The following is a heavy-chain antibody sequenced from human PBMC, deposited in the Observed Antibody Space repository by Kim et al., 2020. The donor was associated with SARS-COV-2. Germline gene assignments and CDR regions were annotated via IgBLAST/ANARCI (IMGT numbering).Heavy chain of an antibody. V-gene: IGHV3-21*01. J-gene: IGHJ6*02. Sequence: GGSLRLSCAASGFTFSSYSMNWVRQAPGKGLEWVSSISSSSSYIYYADSVKGRFTISRDNAKNSLYLQMNSLRAEDTAVYYCARDRSGGEFSAQGYYYYYGMDVWGQGTTVTVSS. CDR2: ISSSSSYI. CDR3: ARDRSGGEFSAQGYYYYYGMDV. D-gene: IGHD6-6*01. CDR1: GFTFSSYS.